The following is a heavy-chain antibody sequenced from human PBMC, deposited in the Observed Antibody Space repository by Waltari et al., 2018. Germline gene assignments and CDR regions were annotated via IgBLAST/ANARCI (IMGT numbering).Heavy chain of an antibody. CDR1: GFTFPRSA. V-gene: IGHV1-58*01. Sequence: QMQLVQSGPEVTKPGTSVKVSCKASGFTFPRSAVQWVRQARGQRLEWIGWIVVGSGNTNYAQKFQERVTITRDMSTSTAYMELSSLRSEDTAVYYCAALLVGATVGYFDYWGQGTLVTVSS. CDR3: AALLVGATVGYFDY. D-gene: IGHD1-26*01. J-gene: IGHJ4*02. CDR2: IVVGSGNT.